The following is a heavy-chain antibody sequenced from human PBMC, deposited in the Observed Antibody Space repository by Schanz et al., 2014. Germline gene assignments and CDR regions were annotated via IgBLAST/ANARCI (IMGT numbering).Heavy chain of an antibody. V-gene: IGHV3-30*03. D-gene: IGHD6-13*01. CDR3: ATGRAASNFGSEYFLY. Sequence: VQLVESGGGLVKPGGSLRLSCAASGFTFNNFGMNWVRQAPGKGLEWVALISYDGSNKYYADSVKGRFAISRENSKNTMFLQMSSLRPEETAVYYCATGRAASNFGSEYFLYWGQGTLVTVSS. CDR2: ISYDGSNK. J-gene: IGHJ1*01. CDR1: GFTFNNFG.